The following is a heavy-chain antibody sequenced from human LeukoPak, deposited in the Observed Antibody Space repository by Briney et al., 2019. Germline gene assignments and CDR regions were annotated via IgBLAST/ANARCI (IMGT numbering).Heavy chain of an antibody. CDR2: ISSSSSNI. CDR3: ARLLYNFGAYMDV. J-gene: IGHJ6*03. Sequence: PGGSLRLSCAASGFTFSSYSMNWLRQAPGKGLEWVSSISSSSSNIYYADSVEGRFTISRDNAKNSLHLQMSSLRAEDTAVYYCARLLYNFGAYMDVWGKGTTVTVSS. V-gene: IGHV3-21*01. CDR1: GFTFSSYS. D-gene: IGHD3-3*01.